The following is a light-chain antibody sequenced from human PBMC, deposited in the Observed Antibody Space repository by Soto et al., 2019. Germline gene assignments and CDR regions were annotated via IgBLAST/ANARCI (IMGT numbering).Light chain of an antibody. CDR2: GAS. Sequence: IVLTQSPATLSVSPGERATLSCRASQGVXSNLDWYQQKPGQAPRLLXDGASTRATGSPARLSGSGSGTEFTLTISSLHSEDFALYYCQQYGSAPRTFGQGTKVDIK. CDR1: QGVXSN. V-gene: IGKV3-15*01. CDR3: QQYGSAPRT. J-gene: IGKJ1*01.